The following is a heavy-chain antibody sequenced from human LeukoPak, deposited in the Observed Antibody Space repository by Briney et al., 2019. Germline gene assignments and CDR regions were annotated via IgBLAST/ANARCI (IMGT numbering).Heavy chain of an antibody. CDR3: AKEGYDYVRGSYRYSYFDY. CDR2: ISSSSSYT. Sequence: KTGGSLRLSCVVSGFSFNTYYMDWVRQAPGKGLEWVSSISSSSSYTYYADSVKGRFAISRDNPKNTLYLQMNSLRAEDTAVYYCAKEGYDYVRGSYRYSYFDYWGQGTLVTVSS. J-gene: IGHJ4*02. CDR1: GFSFNTYY. D-gene: IGHD3-16*02. V-gene: IGHV3-21*04.